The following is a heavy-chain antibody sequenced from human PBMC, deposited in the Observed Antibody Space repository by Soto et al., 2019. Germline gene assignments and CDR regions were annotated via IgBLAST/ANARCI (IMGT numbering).Heavy chain of an antibody. Sequence: SETLSLTCTVSGGSISSGDYYWSWIRQPPGKGLEWIGYIYYSGSTYYNPSLKSRVTISVDTSKNQFSLKLSSVTAADTAVYYCARRDSMIVVGQNAFDIWGQGTMVTVSS. D-gene: IGHD3-22*01. J-gene: IGHJ3*02. CDR3: ARRDSMIVVGQNAFDI. CDR1: GGSISSGDYY. V-gene: IGHV4-30-4*01. CDR2: IYYSGST.